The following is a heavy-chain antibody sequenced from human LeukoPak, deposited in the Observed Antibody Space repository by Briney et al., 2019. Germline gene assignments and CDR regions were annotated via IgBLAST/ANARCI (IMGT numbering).Heavy chain of an antibody. CDR2: INHSGST. J-gene: IGHJ5*02. CDR1: GGSFSGYY. Sequence: SETLSLTCAVYGGSFSGYYWSWIRQLPGKGLEWIGEINHSGSTNYNPSLKSRVTISVDTSKNQFSLKLSSVTAADTAVYYCARGRSQGVVVVPAAIGSAGWFDPWGQGTLVTVSS. CDR3: ARGRSQGVVVVPAAIGSAGWFDP. V-gene: IGHV4-34*01. D-gene: IGHD2-2*01.